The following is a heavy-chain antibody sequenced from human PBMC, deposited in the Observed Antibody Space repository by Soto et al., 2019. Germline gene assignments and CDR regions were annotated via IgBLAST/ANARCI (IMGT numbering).Heavy chain of an antibody. D-gene: IGHD6-13*01. CDR1: GFSLTTSGVG. CDR2: IYWDDDK. J-gene: IGHJ4*02. Sequence: QITLKESGPTLVKPTQTLTLTCTFSGFSLTTSGVGVGWIRQPPGKALEWLAVIYWDDDKRYSPSLESRLTITKDTSKNQVVLTMTNMDPVDTATYYCAHIKRAAGTYAGDWDYFDYWGRGILVTVSS. CDR3: AHIKRAAGTYAGDWDYFDY. V-gene: IGHV2-5*02.